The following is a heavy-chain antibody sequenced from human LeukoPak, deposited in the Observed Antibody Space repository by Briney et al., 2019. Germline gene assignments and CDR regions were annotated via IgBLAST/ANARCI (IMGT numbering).Heavy chain of an antibody. J-gene: IGHJ2*01. CDR1: GGSISSSSYY. Sequence: SETLSLTCTVSGGSISSSSYYWGWIRQPPGKGLEWLGTMYYSGSTYYNPSLKSRVTISVDTSKNQFSLKLSSVTAADTAVYYCARARTTVKGWYFDLWGRGTLVTVSS. D-gene: IGHD4-17*01. CDR3: ARARTTVKGWYFDL. CDR2: MYYSGST. V-gene: IGHV4-39*07.